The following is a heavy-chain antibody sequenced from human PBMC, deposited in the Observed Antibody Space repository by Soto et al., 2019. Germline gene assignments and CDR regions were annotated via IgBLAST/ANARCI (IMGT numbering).Heavy chain of an antibody. V-gene: IGHV4-59*08. J-gene: IGHJ3*01. CDR1: GGSISRYY. Sequence: QVQLQESGPGLVKPSETLSLTCTVSGGSISRYYWNWIRQPPGKGLEWIGFVYYSGSTNYNPSVRSRVNISLDTSKNHFSLKLISVTAADTAMYYCAAALSGSGDFDLWGQGTMVTVSS. CDR3: AAALSGSGDFDL. CDR2: VYYSGST. D-gene: IGHD6-19*01.